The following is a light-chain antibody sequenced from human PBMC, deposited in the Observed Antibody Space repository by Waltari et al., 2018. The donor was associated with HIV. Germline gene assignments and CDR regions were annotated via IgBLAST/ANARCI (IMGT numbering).Light chain of an antibody. Sequence: QSPLTQPRSVSGSPGQSVTISCTGTYSDIGRYTYVSWYQQHPGKAPKLMIFDVSSRSSGVPDRFSGSKSGNTASLIISGLQAEDEADYYCCSYAGNYPGVFGGGTKLTVL. J-gene: IGLJ3*02. V-gene: IGLV2-11*01. CDR1: YSDIGRYTY. CDR2: DVS. CDR3: CSYAGNYPGV.